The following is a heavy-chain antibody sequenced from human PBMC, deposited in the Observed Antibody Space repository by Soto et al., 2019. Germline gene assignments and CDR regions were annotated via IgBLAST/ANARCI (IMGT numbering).Heavy chain of an antibody. V-gene: IGHV2-5*02. CDR3: ARRYCSAGSCPFDY. J-gene: IGHJ4*02. CDR1: GFSLSTSAVG. CDR2: IYWDDDN. Sequence: KESGPTLVKPTQTLTLTCTFSGFSLSTSAVGVGWIRQPPGKALEWLALIYWDDDNRYSPSLNTRLTITKDTSKNQVVLTMTNVDPVDTATYYCARRYCSAGSCPFDYWGQGTLVTVSS. D-gene: IGHD2-15*01.